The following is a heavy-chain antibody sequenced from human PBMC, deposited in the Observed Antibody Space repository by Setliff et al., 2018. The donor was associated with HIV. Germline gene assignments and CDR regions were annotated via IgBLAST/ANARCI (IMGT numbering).Heavy chain of an antibody. CDR3: ARVRDYYDSGAQAFDI. Sequence: GGSLRLSCAASGFTFRSYAMHWVRQAPGKGLEWVADISHDGSIEDYVDSVKGRFTISRDNAKNSLYLQMNSLRAEDTALYYCARVRDYYDSGAQAFDIWGQGTMVTVSS. D-gene: IGHD3-22*01. CDR2: ISHDGSIE. V-gene: IGHV3-30*04. J-gene: IGHJ3*02. CDR1: GFTFRSYA.